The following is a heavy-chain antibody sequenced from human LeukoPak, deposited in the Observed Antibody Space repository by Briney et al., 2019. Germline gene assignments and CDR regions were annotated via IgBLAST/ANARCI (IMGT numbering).Heavy chain of an antibody. CDR2: IYYSGST. CDR1: GGSFSGYY. V-gene: IGHV4-34*01. Sequence: SETLSLTCAVYGGSFSGYYWGWIRQPPGKGLEWIGSIYYSGSTYYNPSLKSRVTISVDTSKNQFSLKLSSVTAADTAVYYCARESYYYDSSGYYGPYYFDYWGQGTLVTVSS. CDR3: ARESYYYDSSGYYGPYYFDY. D-gene: IGHD3-22*01. J-gene: IGHJ4*02.